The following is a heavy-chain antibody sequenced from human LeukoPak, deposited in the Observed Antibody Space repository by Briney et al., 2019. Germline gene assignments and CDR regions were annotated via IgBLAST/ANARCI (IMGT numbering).Heavy chain of an antibody. CDR3: ARGQGDFWSGSCYYYYMDV. J-gene: IGHJ6*03. Sequence: GGSLRLSCAASGFSFSGYSMNWVRQAPGKGLEWVSYISGSSGTMYNADSVTGRFTISRDNAKNSLYLQMNSLRAEDTALYYCARGQGDFWSGSCYYYYMDVWGKGTTVTVSS. CDR2: ISGSSGTM. CDR1: GFSFSGYS. D-gene: IGHD3-3*01. V-gene: IGHV3-48*04.